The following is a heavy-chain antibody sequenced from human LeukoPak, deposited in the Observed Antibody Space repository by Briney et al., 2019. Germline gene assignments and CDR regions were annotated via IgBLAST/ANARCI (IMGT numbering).Heavy chain of an antibody. D-gene: IGHD2-2*01. CDR3: ARVPTAADFDY. Sequence: GGSLRLSCAASGFTFSDYWMSWVRQDPGKGLEWVANIKEDGSEKYYVDSVKGRFTISRDNAKNSLYLQMSSLRPEDTAVYCCARVPTAADFDYWGQGTLVTVSS. CDR1: GFTFSDYW. J-gene: IGHJ4*02. CDR2: IKEDGSEK. V-gene: IGHV3-7*01.